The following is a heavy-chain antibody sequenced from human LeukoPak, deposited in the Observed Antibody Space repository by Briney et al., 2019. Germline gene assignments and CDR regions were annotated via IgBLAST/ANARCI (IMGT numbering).Heavy chain of an antibody. CDR1: GGSISSGGYY. Sequence: SETRSLTCTVSGGSISSGGYYWSWIRQHPGKRLEWIGYLYYSGSTYYNPSLKSRVTISVDTSKNQFYLKLSSVTAADTAVYYCASVRGREYYFDYWGQGTLVTVSS. J-gene: IGHJ4*02. CDR3: ASVRGREYYFDY. V-gene: IGHV4-31*03. CDR2: LYYSGST. D-gene: IGHD5-24*01.